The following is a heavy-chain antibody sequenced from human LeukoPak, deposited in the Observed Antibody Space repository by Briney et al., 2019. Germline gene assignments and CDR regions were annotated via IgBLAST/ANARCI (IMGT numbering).Heavy chain of an antibody. CDR1: GYTFTSYG. D-gene: IGHD3-22*01. Sequence: ASVKVSCKASGYTFTSYGISWVRQAPGQGLEWMGWISAYNGNTNYAQKLQGRVTITTDTSTSTAYMELRSLRSDDTAVYYCARGLYSYYDSSGVFGYWGQGTLVTVSS. V-gene: IGHV1-18*01. CDR3: ARGLYSYYDSSGVFGY. J-gene: IGHJ4*02. CDR2: ISAYNGNT.